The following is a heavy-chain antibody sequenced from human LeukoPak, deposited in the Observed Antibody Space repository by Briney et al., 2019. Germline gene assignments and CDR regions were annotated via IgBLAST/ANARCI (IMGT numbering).Heavy chain of an antibody. CDR2: ITYDGTDE. V-gene: IGHV3-30*18. J-gene: IGHJ4*02. CDR3: AKDDYYDTSGYRD. D-gene: IGHD3-22*01. Sequence: GGSLRLSCAASGFTFSSYAMHWVRQAPGKGLEGVAIITYDGTDEYYTDSVEGRFTISRDNSKNTVYLQMNSLRAEDTAVYYCAKDDYYDTSGYRDWGQGTLVTVSS. CDR1: GFTFSSYA.